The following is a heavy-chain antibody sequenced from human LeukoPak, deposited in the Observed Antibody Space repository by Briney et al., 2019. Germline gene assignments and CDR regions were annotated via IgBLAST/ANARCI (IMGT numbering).Heavy chain of an antibody. Sequence: GGSLRLSCAASGFTFSSYAMSWVRQAPGKGLEWVSAISRSGGSTYYADSVKGRFTISRDNSKNTLYLQMNSLRAEDTAVYYCAKLNSSGWYSLDYWGQGTLVTVSS. V-gene: IGHV3-23*01. D-gene: IGHD6-19*01. CDR3: AKLNSSGWYSLDY. CDR2: ISRSGGST. CDR1: GFTFSSYA. J-gene: IGHJ4*02.